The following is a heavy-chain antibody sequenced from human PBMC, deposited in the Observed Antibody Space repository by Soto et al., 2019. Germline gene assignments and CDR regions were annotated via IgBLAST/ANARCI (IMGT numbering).Heavy chain of an antibody. J-gene: IGHJ2*01. V-gene: IGHV3-48*01. D-gene: IGHD6-13*01. CDR2: ISSSSSTI. CDR3: AKGRGIAAAGMNWYFDL. Sequence: GSLRLSCAVSGFTFSSYSMNWVRQAPGKGLEWVSYISSSSSTIYYADSVKGRFTISRDKAKNSLYLQMNSLRAEDTAVYYCAKGRGIAAAGMNWYFDLWGRGTLVTVSS. CDR1: GFTFSSYS.